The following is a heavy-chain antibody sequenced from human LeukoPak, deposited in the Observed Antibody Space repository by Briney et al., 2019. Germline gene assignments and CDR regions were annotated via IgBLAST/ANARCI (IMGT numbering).Heavy chain of an antibody. CDR3: AKGQELDDGVFDS. Sequence: GGSLRLSCAASGFTFSSYAMHWVRQAPGKGLEWVAVILHDGSNKQYADSVKGRFTISRDNSKNTLYLELNSLRVEDTATFYCAKGQELDDGVFDSWGQGTMVTVSS. D-gene: IGHD1-1*01. V-gene: IGHV3-30*18. CDR1: GFTFSSYA. CDR2: ILHDGSNK. J-gene: IGHJ4*02.